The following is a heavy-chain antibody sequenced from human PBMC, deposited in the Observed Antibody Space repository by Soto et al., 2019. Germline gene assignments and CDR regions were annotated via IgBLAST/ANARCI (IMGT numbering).Heavy chain of an antibody. Sequence: GGSLRLSCPASGFTFSSYAMNWVRQAPGKGLEWVSAISGSGGSTYYADSVKGRFTISRDNSKNTLYLQMNSLRAEDTAVYYCAKAYYYGSGSYYDGGLSYWGQGTLVTVSS. CDR1: GFTFSSYA. V-gene: IGHV3-23*01. CDR3: AKAYYYGSGSYYDGGLSY. D-gene: IGHD3-10*01. J-gene: IGHJ4*02. CDR2: ISGSGGST.